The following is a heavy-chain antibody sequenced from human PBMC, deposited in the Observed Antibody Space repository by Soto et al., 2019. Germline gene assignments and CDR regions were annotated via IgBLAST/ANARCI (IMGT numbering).Heavy chain of an antibody. CDR1: GFTFSSYS. D-gene: IGHD6-6*01. Sequence: GGSLRLSCAASGFTFSSYSMNWVRQAPGKGLEWVSSISSSSSYIYYADSVKGRFTISRDNAKNSLYLQMNSLRAEDTAVYYCASGIAARLYYYYYYGMDVWGQGTTVTVSS. J-gene: IGHJ6*02. CDR2: ISSSSSYI. V-gene: IGHV3-21*01. CDR3: ASGIAARLYYYYYYGMDV.